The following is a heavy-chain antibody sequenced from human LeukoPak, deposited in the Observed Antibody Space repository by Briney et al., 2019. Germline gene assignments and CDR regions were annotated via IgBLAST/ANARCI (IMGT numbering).Heavy chain of an antibody. D-gene: IGHD4-17*01. CDR3: ARHLTQGHYAGPFHI. Sequence: SETLSLTCTVSGYSINSNYYWGWIRPPPGKGLEWIATIYHSGSSYYNPFLKSRVTISVDTSKNQFSLTLRSVTAADTAIYYCARHLTQGHYAGPFHIWGQGSMAAVSS. V-gene: IGHV4-38-2*02. CDR1: GYSINSNYY. J-gene: IGHJ3*02. CDR2: IYHSGSS.